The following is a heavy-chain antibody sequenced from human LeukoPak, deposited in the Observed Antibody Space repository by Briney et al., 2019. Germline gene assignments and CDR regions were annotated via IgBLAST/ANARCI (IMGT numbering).Heavy chain of an antibody. Sequence: GGSLRLSCAASGFTFNNYWMQWVRQAPGKGLVWVSRINSDGSSTSYADSVKGRFTISRDNAKNTLYLQMNSLRAEDTAVCYCARESAQVVTFDYWGQGALVTVSS. CDR2: INSDGSST. D-gene: IGHD2-15*01. J-gene: IGHJ4*02. CDR1: GFTFNNYW. CDR3: ARESAQVVTFDY. V-gene: IGHV3-74*01.